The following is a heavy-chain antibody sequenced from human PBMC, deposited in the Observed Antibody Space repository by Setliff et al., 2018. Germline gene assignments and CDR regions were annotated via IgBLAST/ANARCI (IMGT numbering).Heavy chain of an antibody. CDR3: ATDKKEITMLFGSHFDY. CDR2: FDPEDGET. J-gene: IGHJ4*02. V-gene: IGHV1-24*01. CDR1: GYTLTELS. D-gene: IGHD3-3*01. Sequence: ASVKVSCKVSGYTLTELSVHWVRQAPGKGLEWMGGFDPEDGETIYAQKFQGRVTMTEDTSTDTAYMELSSLRSEDTAVYYCATDKKEITMLFGSHFDYWGQGTLVTVSS.